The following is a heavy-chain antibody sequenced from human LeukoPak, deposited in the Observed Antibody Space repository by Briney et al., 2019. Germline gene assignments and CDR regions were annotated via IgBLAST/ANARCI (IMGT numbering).Heavy chain of an antibody. V-gene: IGHV4-59*01. Sequence: SETLSLNCTVSDDFSSKFYWSWIRQPPGKGLEWIGHLFLSGATNYSPSLKSRLTMSADRSKMHFSLRLTSVTAADTAVYFCARIDPLGFFDYWARECWSPSPQ. CDR3: ARIDPLGFFDY. CDR1: DDFSSKFY. CDR2: LFLSGAT. D-gene: IGHD3-10*01. J-gene: IGHJ4*02.